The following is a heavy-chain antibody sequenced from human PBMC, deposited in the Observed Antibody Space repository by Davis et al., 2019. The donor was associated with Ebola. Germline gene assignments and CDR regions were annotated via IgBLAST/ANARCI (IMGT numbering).Heavy chain of an antibody. V-gene: IGHV5-51*01. D-gene: IGHD3-3*01. CDR1: GYSLTKYW. CDR3: VRPGEYHFWSGSYFDS. J-gene: IGHJ4*02. Sequence: GESLKLSCKGSGYSLTKYWIGWVRQMPGRGLESMGIIYPGDSDTRYSPSFQGHVPISADKSISTAYLQWSSLKASDTAMYYCVRPGEYHFWSGSYFDSWGQGTLVTVSS. CDR2: IYPGDSDT.